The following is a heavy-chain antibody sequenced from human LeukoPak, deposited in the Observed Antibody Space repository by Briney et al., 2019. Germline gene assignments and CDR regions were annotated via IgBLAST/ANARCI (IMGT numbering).Heavy chain of an antibody. CDR1: GFTFSSYW. J-gene: IGHJ6*04. CDR2: IKQDGSEK. Sequence: HPGGSLRLSCAASGFTFSSYWMSWVRQAPGKGLEWVANIKQDGSEKYYVDSVKGRFTISRDNAKNSLYLQMNSLRAEDTAVYYCARDQTSDSYDYVWGSYRFPYYYYYGMDVWGEGTTVTVSS. V-gene: IGHV3-7*03. CDR3: ARDQTSDSYDYVWGSYRFPYYYYYGMDV. D-gene: IGHD3-16*02.